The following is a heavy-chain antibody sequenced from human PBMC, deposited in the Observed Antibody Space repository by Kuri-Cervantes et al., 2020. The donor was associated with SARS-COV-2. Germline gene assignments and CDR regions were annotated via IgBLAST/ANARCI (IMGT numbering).Heavy chain of an antibody. J-gene: IGHJ4*02. CDR2: IIPIFGTA. CDR3: ARARIVGATLGRGVFDY. Sequence: SSVKVSCKASGGTFSSYAISWVRQAPGQGLEWMGGIIPIFGTANYAQKFQGRVTITADESTSTAYMELSSLRSEDTAVYYCARARIVGATLGRGVFDYWGQGTLVTVSS. D-gene: IGHD1-26*01. V-gene: IGHV1-69*13. CDR1: GGTFSSYA.